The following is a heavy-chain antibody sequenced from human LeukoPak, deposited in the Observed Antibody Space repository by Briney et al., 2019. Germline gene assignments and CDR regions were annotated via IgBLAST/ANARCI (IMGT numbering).Heavy chain of an antibody. CDR2: IDYSGDT. CDR3: ARHPPGLRYFDP. CDR1: GGAISGYY. V-gene: IGHV4-59*08. Sequence: PSETLSPTCTVSGGAISGYYWSWIRQPPGQALEWIGYIDYSGDTNSNPSHKSRVTISVDTSKNQFSLRLNSVTAADTAFYYCARHPPGLRYFDPWGQGTLVTVSS. J-gene: IGHJ5*02. D-gene: IGHD3-9*01.